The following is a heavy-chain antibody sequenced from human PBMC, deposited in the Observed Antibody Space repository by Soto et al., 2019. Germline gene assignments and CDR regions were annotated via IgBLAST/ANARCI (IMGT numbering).Heavy chain of an antibody. J-gene: IGHJ4*02. D-gene: IGHD6-6*01. CDR3: ARTGYSTSSYGS. CDR1: GFTFSDYY. CDR2: ISSSGMTI. V-gene: IGHV3-11*01. Sequence: GGSLRLSCAASGFTFSDYYMSWIRQAPGKWLEWVSYISSSGMTIYYADSVKGRSPISRKNAKTSLYLKMNSLRAEDPAVYYCARTGYSTSSYGSGGEGTLVTVSS.